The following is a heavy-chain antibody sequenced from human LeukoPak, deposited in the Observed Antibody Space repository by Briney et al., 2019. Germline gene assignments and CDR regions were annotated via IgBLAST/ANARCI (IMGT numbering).Heavy chain of an antibody. V-gene: IGHV1-2*02. Sequence: ASVKVSCKASGYTFTGYYMHWVRQAPGQGLEWMRWINPNTGATKYAEKFQGRVTMTGDTSISTGYMELSSLRSDDTAVYFCARKYDILTGYDNWFDPWGQGTLVTVSS. D-gene: IGHD3-9*01. CDR3: ARKYDILTGYDNWFDP. CDR1: GYTFTGYY. J-gene: IGHJ5*02. CDR2: INPNTGAT.